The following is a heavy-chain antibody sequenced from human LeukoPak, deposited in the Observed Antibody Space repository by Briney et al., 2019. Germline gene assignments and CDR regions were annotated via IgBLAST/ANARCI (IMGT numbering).Heavy chain of an antibody. CDR2: IHWKSGST. D-gene: IGHD3-22*01. V-gene: IGHV3-20*04. CDR1: GFTFGDYG. J-gene: IGHJ1*01. CDR3: ARAPSEIGGYYPEYFRH. Sequence: GGSLRLSCAASGFTFGDYGMSWVRQAPGKGLEWVSGIHWKSGSTGYADSVRGRFTISRDNAKNTVSLQMNSLRAEDTGVYYCARAPSEIGGYYPEYFRHWGQGTLVTVSS.